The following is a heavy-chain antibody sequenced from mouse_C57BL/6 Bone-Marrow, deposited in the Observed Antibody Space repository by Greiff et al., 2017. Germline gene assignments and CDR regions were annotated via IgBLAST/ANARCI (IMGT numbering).Heavy chain of an antibody. D-gene: IGHD1-1*01. Sequence: VQLQQSGAELVRPGASVKLSCTASSFNIKDDYMHWVKQRPEQGLEWIGWIDPENGDTEYASKFQGKATITADTSSNTAYLQLSSLTSEDTAVYYCTTFGYYYGLWYFDVWGTGTTVTVSS. J-gene: IGHJ1*03. CDR1: SFNIKDDY. CDR2: IDPENGDT. V-gene: IGHV14-4*01. CDR3: TTFGYYYGLWYFDV.